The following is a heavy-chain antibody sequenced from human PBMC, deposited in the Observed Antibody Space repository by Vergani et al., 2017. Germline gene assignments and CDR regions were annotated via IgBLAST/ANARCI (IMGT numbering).Heavy chain of an antibody. D-gene: IGHD6-13*01. V-gene: IGHV1-46*01. Sequence: QVQLVQSGAEVKKPGASVKVSCKASGYTFTSYYMHWVRQAPGQGLEWMGIINPSGGSTSYAQKLQGRVTMTTDTSTSTAYMELRSLRSDDTAVYYCARGGQQPDLDYWGQGTLVTVSS. J-gene: IGHJ4*02. CDR3: ARGGQQPDLDY. CDR1: GYTFTSYY. CDR2: INPSGGST.